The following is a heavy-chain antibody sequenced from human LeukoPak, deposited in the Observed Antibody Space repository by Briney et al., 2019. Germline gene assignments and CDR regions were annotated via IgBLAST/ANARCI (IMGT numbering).Heavy chain of an antibody. Sequence: GGSLRLSCAASGFTFRSYSMNWVRQAPGKGLEWVSAISGSGGSTYYADSVKGRFTTSRDNSKNTLYLQMNSLRAEDTAVYYCAKGRGGSCYDCWGQGTLVTVSS. V-gene: IGHV3-23*01. J-gene: IGHJ4*02. D-gene: IGHD2-15*01. CDR1: GFTFRSYS. CDR3: AKGRGGSCYDC. CDR2: ISGSGGST.